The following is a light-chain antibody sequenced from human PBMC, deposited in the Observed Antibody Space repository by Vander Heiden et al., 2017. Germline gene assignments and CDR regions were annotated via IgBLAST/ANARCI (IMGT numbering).Light chain of an antibody. CDR1: QSLLHSNGKNY. CDR3: MQCAQDIT. Sequence: DIVMTQSPLSLPVTPGEPASIFCRSSQSLLHSNGKNYLDWYLQKPGLSPQLLIYLASKRAYGVPDRFTGSGSATDFTLKISRVEAEDVGVYSCMQCAQDITFGQGTRMDLK. J-gene: IGKJ5*01. V-gene: IGKV2-28*01. CDR2: LAS.